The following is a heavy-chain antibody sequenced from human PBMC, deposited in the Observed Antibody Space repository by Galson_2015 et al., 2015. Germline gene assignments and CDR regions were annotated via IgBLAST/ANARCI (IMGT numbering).Heavy chain of an antibody. CDR2: TYYKSKWYN. CDR1: GDSVSSNSAA. Sequence: CAISGDSVSSNSAAWNWIRQSPSRGLEWLGRTYYKSKWYNDYAVSVRSRITVNPDTSKNQFSLQLSSVTPEDTAVYFRAREELSGYNYDTYYFDYWGQGTLVTVSS. CDR3: AREELSGYNYDTYYFDY. J-gene: IGHJ4*02. D-gene: IGHD5-18*01. V-gene: IGHV6-1*01.